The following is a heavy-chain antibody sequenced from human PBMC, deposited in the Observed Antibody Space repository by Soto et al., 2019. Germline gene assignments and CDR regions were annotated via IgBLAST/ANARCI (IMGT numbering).Heavy chain of an antibody. CDR1: GFTFSTYA. V-gene: IGHV3-23*01. CDR3: AKYFGSSSSGSSNYYFDY. Sequence: PGGSLRLSCAASGFTFSTYAMSWVRQAPGKGLEWVSGISGGGTSTYYADSVKGRFTISRDNSENTMFLQMNSLRPEDTAVYYCAKYFGSSSSGSSNYYFDYWGQGTLVTVSS. CDR2: ISGGGTST. D-gene: IGHD3-22*01. J-gene: IGHJ4*02.